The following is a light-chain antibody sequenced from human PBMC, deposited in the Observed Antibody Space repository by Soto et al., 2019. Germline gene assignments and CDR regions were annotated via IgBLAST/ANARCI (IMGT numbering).Light chain of an antibody. CDR1: QDISNS. CDR3: QQYNRFSPWA. CDR2: EAS. J-gene: IGKJ1*01. V-gene: IGKV1-33*01. Sequence: DIQMTQSPSSLSTSVGERVTITCQASQDISNSLNWYQQKPGKAPNLLIYEASKLQTGVPSRFSGGGSGTHFTFTISNLQPDDFATYYCQQYNRFSPWAFGQGTKVEI.